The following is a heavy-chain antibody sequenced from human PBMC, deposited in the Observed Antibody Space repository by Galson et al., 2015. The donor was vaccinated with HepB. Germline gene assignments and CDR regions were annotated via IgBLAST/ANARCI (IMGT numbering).Heavy chain of an antibody. CDR2: IIPIFGTA. J-gene: IGHJ4*02. CDR1: GGTFSSYA. Sequence: SVKVSCKASGGTFSSYAISWVRQAPGQGLEWMGGIIPIFGTANYAQKFQGRVTITADESTSTAYMELGSLRSEDTAVYYCARDSRPTITMVQGVISGAFGYWGQGTLVTVSS. V-gene: IGHV1-69*13. CDR3: ARDSRPTITMVQGVISGAFGY. D-gene: IGHD3-10*01.